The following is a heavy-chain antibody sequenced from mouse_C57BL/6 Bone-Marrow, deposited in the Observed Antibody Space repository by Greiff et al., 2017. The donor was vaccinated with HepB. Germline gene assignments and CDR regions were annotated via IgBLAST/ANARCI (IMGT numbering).Heavy chain of an antibody. CDR3: ASSIYYGNPFAY. Sequence: VQLKESGPELVKPGASVKISCKASGYSFTDYNMNWVKQSNGKSLEWIGVINPNYGTTSYNQKFKGKATLTVDQSSSTAYMQLNSLTSEDSAVYYCASSIYYGNPFAYWGQGTLVTVSA. J-gene: IGHJ3*01. CDR1: GYSFTDYN. D-gene: IGHD2-1*01. CDR2: INPNYGTT. V-gene: IGHV1-39*01.